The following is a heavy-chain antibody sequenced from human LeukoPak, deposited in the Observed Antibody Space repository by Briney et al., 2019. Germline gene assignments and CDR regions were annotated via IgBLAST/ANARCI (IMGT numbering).Heavy chain of an antibody. CDR1: GFTFSSYG. Sequence: GGSLRLSCAASGFTFSSYGMSWVRQAPGKGLEWVSAIGGSGGSTYYVDSVKGRFTISRDDSKNTLYLQMNSLRAEDTAVYYCAKFTRTLVRGALVNWGQGTLVTVSS. CDR3: AKFTRTLVRGALVN. J-gene: IGHJ4*02. D-gene: IGHD3-10*01. V-gene: IGHV3-23*01. CDR2: IGGSGGST.